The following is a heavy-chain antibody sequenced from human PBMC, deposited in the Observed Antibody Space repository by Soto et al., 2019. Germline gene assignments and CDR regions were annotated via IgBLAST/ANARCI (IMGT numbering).Heavy chain of an antibody. D-gene: IGHD1-7*01. CDR1: GGTFSSYA. CDR2: IIPIFGTA. CDR3: ARGITGTFMFVGMDV. Sequence: SVKVSCKASGGTFSSYAISWVRQAPGQGLEWMGGIIPIFGTANYAQKFQGRVTITADESTSTAYMELSSLRSEDTAVYYCARGITGTFMFVGMDVWGQGTTVTVSS. V-gene: IGHV1-69*13. J-gene: IGHJ6*02.